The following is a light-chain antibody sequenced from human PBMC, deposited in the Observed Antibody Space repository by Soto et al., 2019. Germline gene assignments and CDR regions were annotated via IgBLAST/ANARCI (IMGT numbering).Light chain of an antibody. CDR3: PQRSNWPLT. V-gene: IGKV3-11*01. Sequence: EIVLARSPATLSLSPGERATLSCRASQSVSRYLAWYQQKPGQAPRLLIYDASNRATGIPARFSGSGSGTDFTLTISSLEPEDFEVYYCPQRSNWPLTFGGGTKLEIK. CDR1: QSVSRY. CDR2: DAS. J-gene: IGKJ4*01.